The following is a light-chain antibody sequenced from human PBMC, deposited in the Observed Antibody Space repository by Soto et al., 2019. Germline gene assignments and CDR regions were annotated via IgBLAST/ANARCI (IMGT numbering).Light chain of an antibody. V-gene: IGKV3-15*01. CDR3: QQYNNWPPIT. J-gene: IGKJ5*01. CDR2: YAS. Sequence: EIMMTQSPAILSVSPGERATLSCRASQSVRNNLAWYQQKPGQAPRLLIYYASTRATGIPARFSGSGSGTEFTLTISSRPSEDFALYYCQQYNNWPPITFGQGTRLEIK. CDR1: QSVRNN.